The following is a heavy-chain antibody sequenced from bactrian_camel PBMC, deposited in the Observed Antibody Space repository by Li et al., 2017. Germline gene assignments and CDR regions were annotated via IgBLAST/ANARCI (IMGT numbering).Heavy chain of an antibody. CDR2: MHPDGSTT. V-gene: IGHV3S40*01. D-gene: IGHD3*01. J-gene: IGHJ4*01. Sequence: DVQLVESGGGLVQPGGSLRLSCAASGFTFSDYHMTWVRQAPGKGLDWVSNMHPDGSTTYYADSVKGRFTISQDNAKNTVYLQMNSPKPEDTALYLCAAGPHLFPLCTVGRDFNFFGHGTQVTVS. CDR1: GFTFSDYH.